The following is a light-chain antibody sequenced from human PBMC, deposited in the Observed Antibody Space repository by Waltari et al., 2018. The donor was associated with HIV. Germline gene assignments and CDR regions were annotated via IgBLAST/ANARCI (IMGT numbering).Light chain of an antibody. Sequence: SALTQPPPASGSPGQSVTTSCTGTSSDVGGYNHVSWYQQHPGKAPNRLVHAVTKRPPGVPNRFPGSKSGNTASLTVSGLQAEDEADYYCVSYAGVRDRWVFGGGTKLTVL. CDR1: SSDVGGYNH. V-gene: IGLV2-8*01. CDR2: AVT. CDR3: VSYAGVRDRWV. J-gene: IGLJ3*02.